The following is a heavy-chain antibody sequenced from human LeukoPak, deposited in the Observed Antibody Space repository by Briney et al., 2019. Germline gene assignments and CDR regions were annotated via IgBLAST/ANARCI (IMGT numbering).Heavy chain of an antibody. J-gene: IGHJ5*02. Sequence: GSSVKVSCKASGGTFSSYAISWVRQAPGQGLEWMGGIIPIFGTANYAQKFQGRVTITTDESTSTAYMELSSLRSEDTAVYYCARGPTAVAGNGSWFDPWGQGTLVTVSS. CDR3: ARGPTAVAGNGSWFDP. D-gene: IGHD6-19*01. CDR1: GGTFSSYA. CDR2: IIPIFGTA. V-gene: IGHV1-69*05.